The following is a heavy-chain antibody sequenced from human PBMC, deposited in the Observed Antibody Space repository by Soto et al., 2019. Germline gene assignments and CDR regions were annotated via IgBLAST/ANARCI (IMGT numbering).Heavy chain of an antibody. CDR3: ARRYGSSFDY. CDR1: GGSISSYY. J-gene: IGHJ4*02. Sequence: SETLSLTCTLSGGSISSYYWSWIRQPSGKGLEWIGYIYYSGSTNYNPSLKSRVTISVDTSKNQFSLKLSSVTAADTAVYYCARRYGSSFDYWGQGTLVTVSS. CDR2: IYYSGST. D-gene: IGHD5-12*01. V-gene: IGHV4-59*08.